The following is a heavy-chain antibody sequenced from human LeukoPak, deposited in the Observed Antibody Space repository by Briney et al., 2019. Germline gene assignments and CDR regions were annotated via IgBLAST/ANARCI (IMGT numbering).Heavy chain of an antibody. J-gene: IGHJ4*02. CDR3: ARVGYSGWNLEY. Sequence: GGSLRLSCAASGFTFRSYWMSWVRQAPGKGLEWVANINQGGSVKYYVDSVKGRFTISRDDAKNSLYVQMNSLRDENTAVYYCARVGYSGWNLEYWGQGTLVTVSS. CDR1: GFTFRSYW. V-gene: IGHV3-7*01. D-gene: IGHD5-12*01. CDR2: INQGGSVK.